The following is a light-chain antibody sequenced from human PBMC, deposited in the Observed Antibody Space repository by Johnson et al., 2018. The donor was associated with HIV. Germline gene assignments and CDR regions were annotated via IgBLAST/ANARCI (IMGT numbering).Light chain of an antibody. Sequence: QSVLTQPPSVSAAPGQKVTISYSGSSSNIGNSYVSWYQQLPGTAPKLLIYENNKRPSGIPDRFSGSKSGTSATLGLTGLQTGDEADYYCGTWDSSLSALYVFGTGTKVTVL. J-gene: IGLJ1*01. CDR3: GTWDSSLSALYV. V-gene: IGLV1-51*02. CDR2: ENN. CDR1: SSNIGNSY.